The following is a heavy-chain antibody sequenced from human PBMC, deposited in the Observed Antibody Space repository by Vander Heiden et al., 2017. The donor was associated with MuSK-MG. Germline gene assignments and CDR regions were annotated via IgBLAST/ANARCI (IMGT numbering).Heavy chain of an antibody. CDR3: AKGERDAFHI. J-gene: IGHJ3*02. CDR1: GFTFDDYA. CDR2: ISWNRASI. V-gene: IGHV3-9*01. Sequence: EVQLVESGGGLVQPGRSLTLSCAGSGFTFDDYAMHWVRQAPGKGLEWVSGISWNRASIGYADSVKGRFTISRDNAKNSLFLQMNTLRPEDTAFYYCAKGERDAFHIWGQGTMGNVSS.